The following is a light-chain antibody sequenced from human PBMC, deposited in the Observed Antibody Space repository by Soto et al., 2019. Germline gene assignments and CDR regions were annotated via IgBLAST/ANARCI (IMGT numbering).Light chain of an antibody. J-gene: IGLJ3*02. CDR2: EGS. V-gene: IGLV2-23*01. CDR1: SSDVGSYNL. Sequence: QSVLTQPASVSGSPGQSITISCTGTSSDVGSYNLVSWYQQHPGKAPKLMIYEGSKRPSGVSNRFSGSKSGITASLTISRLQAEDEADYYCCSYAGSSTWVFGGGTKVTVL. CDR3: CSYAGSSTWV.